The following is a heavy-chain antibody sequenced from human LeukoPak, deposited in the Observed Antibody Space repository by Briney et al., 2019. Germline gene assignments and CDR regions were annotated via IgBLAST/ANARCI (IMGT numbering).Heavy chain of an antibody. D-gene: IGHD3-9*01. CDR1: GGSFSGYY. CDR3: ARYYDILTGLNWFDP. Sequence: SETLSLTCAVYGGSFSGYYWSWIRQPPGKGLEWIGEINHSGSTNYNPSLKSRVTISVDTSKNQSSLKLSSVTAADTAVYYCARYYDILTGLNWFDPWGQGTLVTVSS. V-gene: IGHV4-34*01. J-gene: IGHJ5*02. CDR2: INHSGST.